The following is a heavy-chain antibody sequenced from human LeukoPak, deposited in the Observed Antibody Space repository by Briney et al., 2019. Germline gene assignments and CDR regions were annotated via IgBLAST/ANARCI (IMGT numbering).Heavy chain of an antibody. D-gene: IGHD3-22*01. CDR2: IYTSGST. CDR3: ARLVSYYDRTGFVFDY. V-gene: IGHV4-61*02. CDR1: GGSISSSNYY. J-gene: IGHJ4*02. Sequence: SETLSLTCSVSGGSISSSNYYWSWIRQPAGKGLEWIGRIYTSGSTNYNPSLKSRVTISVDTSKNRFSLKLSSVTAADTAVYYCARLVSYYDRTGFVFDYWGQGTLVTVSS.